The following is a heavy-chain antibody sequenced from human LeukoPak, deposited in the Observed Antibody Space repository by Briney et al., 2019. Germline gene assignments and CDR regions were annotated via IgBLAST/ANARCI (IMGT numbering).Heavy chain of an antibody. CDR3: ARAKYNYDFWSGYSTFGY. V-gene: IGHV3-21*01. CDR2: ISSSSSSNI. CDR1: GFTFSSYS. Sequence: GGSLRLSCAASGFTFSSYSMNWVRQAPGKGLEWVSSISSSSSSNIYYADSVKGRFTISRDNAKNSLYLQMNSLRAEDTAVYYCARAKYNYDFWSGYSTFGYWGQGTLVTVSS. D-gene: IGHD3-3*01. J-gene: IGHJ4*02.